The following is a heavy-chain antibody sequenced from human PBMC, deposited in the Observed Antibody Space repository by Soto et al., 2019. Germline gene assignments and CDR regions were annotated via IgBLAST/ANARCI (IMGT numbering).Heavy chain of an antibody. V-gene: IGHV3-21*01. CDR2: ISSSSSYI. D-gene: IGHD3-22*01. Sequence: PGGALRLSCAASGFTFGSYSMNGVRQAPGKGLEWVSSISSSSSYIYYADSVKGRFTIPRDNAKNSLYLQMNSLRAEDTAVYYCARGYHYYDSSGYDKWDAFDIWGQGTMVTVSS. CDR1: GFTFGSYS. J-gene: IGHJ3*02. CDR3: ARGYHYYDSSGYDKWDAFDI.